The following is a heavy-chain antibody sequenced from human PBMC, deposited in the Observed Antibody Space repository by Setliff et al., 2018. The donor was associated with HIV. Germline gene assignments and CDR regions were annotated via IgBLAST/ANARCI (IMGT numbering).Heavy chain of an antibody. CDR1: GGTFSSYA. CDR3: AIDGLSYNILPGSIAYFHSGMDV. Sequence: SVKVSCKASGGTFSSYAISWVRQAPGQGLEWMGGIIPILGIANYAQKFQGRVTITAVESTSTAYMELSSLRSEDTAVYYCAIDGLSYNILPGSIAYFHSGMDVWGQGTTVTVSS. V-gene: IGHV1-69*10. D-gene: IGHD3-9*01. CDR2: IIPILGIA. J-gene: IGHJ6*02.